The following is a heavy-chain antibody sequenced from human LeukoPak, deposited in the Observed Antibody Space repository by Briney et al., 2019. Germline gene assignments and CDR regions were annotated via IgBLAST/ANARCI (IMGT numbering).Heavy chain of an antibody. CDR2: ISSSSNTL. CDR1: GFSLSDSS. J-gene: IGHJ1*01. Sequence: PGGSLRLSCVVSGFSLSDSSLNWVRQAPGKGPEWISCISSSSNTLYYADSVKGRFTVSRDNAQNSLYLQMDNLRVEDTAVYYCARISSILHYYGSGTFHSDWGQGTLVTVSS. D-gene: IGHD3-10*01. V-gene: IGHV3-48*04. CDR3: ARISSILHYYGSGTFHSD.